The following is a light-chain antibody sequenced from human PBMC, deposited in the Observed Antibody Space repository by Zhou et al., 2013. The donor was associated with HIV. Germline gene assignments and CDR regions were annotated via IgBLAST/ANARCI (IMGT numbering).Light chain of an antibody. Sequence: QSALTQPPSASGSPGQSVTISCTGTSSDVGGYNYVSWYQQHPGKAPKLMIYEVSKRPSGVPDRFSGSKSGTSASLAITGLQAEDEADYYCQSYDSSLSDSGVVFGGGTKLTV. CDR2: EVS. CDR1: SSDVGGYNY. J-gene: IGLJ2*01. V-gene: IGLV2-8*01. CDR3: QSYDSSLSDSGVV.